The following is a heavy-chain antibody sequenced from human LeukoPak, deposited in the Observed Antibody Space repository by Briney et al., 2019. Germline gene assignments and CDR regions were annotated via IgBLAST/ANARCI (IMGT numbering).Heavy chain of an antibody. Sequence: ASVKVSCKASGGTFSSYAISWVRQAPGQGLEWMGEIIPMFGTANYAQKFQGRVTITADESTSTAFMEVSSLRSEDTAVYYCARGRSSSHLDYWGQGTLVTVSS. CDR1: GGTFSSYA. CDR2: IIPMFGTA. J-gene: IGHJ4*02. V-gene: IGHV1-69*13. D-gene: IGHD6-13*01. CDR3: ARGRSSSHLDY.